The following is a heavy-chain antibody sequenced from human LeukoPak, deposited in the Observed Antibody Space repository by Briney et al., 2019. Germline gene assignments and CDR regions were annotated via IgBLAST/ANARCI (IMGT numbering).Heavy chain of an antibody. CDR1: GFTFSSYA. V-gene: IGHV3-23*01. CDR2: ISGSSSAS. CDR3: AKATGSYYTGSFDY. Sequence: PPGGSLRLSCVGSGFTFSSYAMNWVRQAPGKGLEWVSGISGSSSASYYADSVKGRFTISRDNSKNTLYLQMNSLRAEDTAVYYCAKATGSYYTGSFDYWGQGTLVTVSS. D-gene: IGHD1-26*01. J-gene: IGHJ4*02.